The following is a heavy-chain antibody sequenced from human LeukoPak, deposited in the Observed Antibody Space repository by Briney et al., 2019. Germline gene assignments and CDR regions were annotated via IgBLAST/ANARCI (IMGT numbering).Heavy chain of an antibody. D-gene: IGHD3-22*01. CDR3: ARKLYDSSRYGQTYYFDN. CDR2: ISAYNGNT. J-gene: IGHJ4*02. CDR1: GYTFTSYG. Sequence: ASVKVSCKASGYTFTSYGISWVRQAPGQELEWMGWISAYNGNTNYAQKLQGRVTMTTDTSTSTAYMDLRSLRSDDTAVYYCARKLYDSSRYGQTYYFDNWGQGTLVTVSS. V-gene: IGHV1-18*01.